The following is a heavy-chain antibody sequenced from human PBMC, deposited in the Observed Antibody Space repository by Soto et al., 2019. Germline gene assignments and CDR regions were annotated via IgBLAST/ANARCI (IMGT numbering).Heavy chain of an antibody. D-gene: IGHD6-19*01. CDR1: GFTFSPYG. CDR3: ARGPALAVTGADFDY. J-gene: IGHJ4*02. CDR2: IWYEGHKK. Sequence: ESGGGVVQPGRSLRLSCAVSGFTFSPYGMHWVRQAPGKGLEWVALIWYEGHKKFYADSVKDRFTISRDISKKTLYLHMTSLRADDTAIYYCARGPALAVTGADFDYWGQGTLVTVAS. V-gene: IGHV3-33*01.